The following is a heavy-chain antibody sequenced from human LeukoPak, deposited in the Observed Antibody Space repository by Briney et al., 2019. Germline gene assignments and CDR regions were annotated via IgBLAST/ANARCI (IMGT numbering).Heavy chain of an antibody. CDR1: GFTFSTYA. V-gene: IGHV3-23*01. CDR3: AKRGYDNDGYFDY. J-gene: IGHJ4*02. D-gene: IGHD3-22*01. Sequence: GGSLRLSCAASGFTFSTYAMSWVRQAPGKGLEWVSVISGSGGRTYYTDSVEGRFTISRDNSKNTLYLQMNSLRVEDTAAYYCAKRGYDNDGYFDYWGQGTLVTVSS. CDR2: ISGSGGRT.